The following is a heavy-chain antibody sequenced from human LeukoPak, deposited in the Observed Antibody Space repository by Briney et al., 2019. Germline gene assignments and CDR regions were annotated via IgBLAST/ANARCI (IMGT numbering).Heavy chain of an antibody. CDR2: INSNSGGT. V-gene: IGHV1-2*04. CDR1: GYTFTGYY. D-gene: IGHD2-2*01. J-gene: IGHJ5*02. Sequence: ASVKVSCKASGYTFTGYYMHWVRQAPGQGLEWMGWINSNSGGTNYAQKFQGWVTMTRDTSISTAYMELSRLRSDDTAVYYCARQMRYCSSTSCYGNWFDPWGQGTLVTVSS. CDR3: ARQMRYCSSTSCYGNWFDP.